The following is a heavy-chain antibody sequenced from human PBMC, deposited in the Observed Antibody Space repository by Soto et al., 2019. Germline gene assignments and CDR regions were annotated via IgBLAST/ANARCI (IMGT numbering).Heavy chain of an antibody. J-gene: IGHJ4*02. Sequence: EVQLVESGGGLVQPGMSLRLSCAASGFTFDDYAIHWVRQTPGKGLERVSGISWNGDTIDYADSVKGRFTISRDSAKKSVYLQMTSLRPEDTALYYCANALPPGSYYKPLHYWGQGTLVTVSS. CDR1: GFTFDDYA. D-gene: IGHD3-10*01. CDR2: ISWNGDTI. CDR3: ANALPPGSYYKPLHY. V-gene: IGHV3-9*01.